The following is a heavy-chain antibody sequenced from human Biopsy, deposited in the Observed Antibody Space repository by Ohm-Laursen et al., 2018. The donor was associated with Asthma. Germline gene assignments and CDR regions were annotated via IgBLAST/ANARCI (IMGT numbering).Heavy chain of an antibody. Sequence: ETLSLTWAISGGSFTHYFWMWIRQPPGKGLEWIGEINYRGDTNYNPSLESRVSISVDTSTYHFSLRLNSVTAADTAVYYCVRGEEVAGTYFKDWDQGTLVTVSS. CDR2: INYRGDT. D-gene: IGHD6-19*01. V-gene: IGHV4-34*01. CDR1: GGSFTHYF. CDR3: VRGEEVAGTYFKD. J-gene: IGHJ1*01.